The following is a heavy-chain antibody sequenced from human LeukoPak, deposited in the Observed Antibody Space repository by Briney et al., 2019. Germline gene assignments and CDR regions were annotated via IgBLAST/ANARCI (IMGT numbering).Heavy chain of an antibody. Sequence: GGSLRLSCAASGFTFSNAWMSWVRQAPGKGLEWVGFIASKTYGGTAEYAASVKGRFTISRDDSKSIAYLQMNSLKTEDTAVYFCSRDQTPYYWGQGTLVTVSS. CDR2: IASKTYGGTA. V-gene: IGHV3-49*04. J-gene: IGHJ4*02. CDR3: SRDQTPYY. CDR1: GFTFSNAW.